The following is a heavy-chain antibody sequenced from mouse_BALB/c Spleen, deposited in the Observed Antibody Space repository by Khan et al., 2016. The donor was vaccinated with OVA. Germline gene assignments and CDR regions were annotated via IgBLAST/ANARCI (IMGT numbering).Heavy chain of an antibody. CDR3: ARTARIKY. D-gene: IGHD1-2*01. V-gene: IGHV3-2*02. Sequence: EVQLQESGPGLVKPSQSLSLTCTVTGYSITSGYAWNWIRQFPGNKLEWMGYISYSGVTSYNPSLKSRISITRDTSKNQFFLQLNSVTTEDTATYYCARTARIKYWGQGTTLTVSS. CDR1: GYSITSGYA. J-gene: IGHJ2*01. CDR2: ISYSGVT.